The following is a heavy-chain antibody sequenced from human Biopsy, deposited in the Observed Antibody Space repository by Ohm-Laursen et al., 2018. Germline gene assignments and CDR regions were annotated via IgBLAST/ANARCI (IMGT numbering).Heavy chain of an antibody. CDR2: ISPNSGGT. D-gene: IGHD3-16*02. Sequence: ASVKVSCKASGYTVNDYFLHWLRQAPGQGPEWMGWISPNSGGTNYAQKFQGRVSMTTDTSAATVYMELSSLTSDDTAVYYCTRDIMNTIAGLVARSDVFDVWGQGTTVTVSS. CDR1: GYTVNDYF. CDR3: TRDIMNTIAGLVARSDVFDV. V-gene: IGHV1-2*02. J-gene: IGHJ3*01.